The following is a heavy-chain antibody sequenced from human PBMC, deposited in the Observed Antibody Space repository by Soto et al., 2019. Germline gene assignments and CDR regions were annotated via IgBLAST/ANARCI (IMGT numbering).Heavy chain of an antibody. J-gene: IGHJ4*02. D-gene: IGHD1-26*01. CDR3: SGGVGDAF. V-gene: IGHV3-7*04. CDR2: INQDGSEK. Sequence: EVHLVESGGGLVQTGGSLRLSCAIFESTVSRDWMNWVRQAPGKGLEWVAHINQDGSEKYYVDSVKGRFTISRDNAKMSLYLQMNSLRPAYTAMYYCSGGVGDAFWGQGTLVTVSS. CDR1: ESTVSRDW.